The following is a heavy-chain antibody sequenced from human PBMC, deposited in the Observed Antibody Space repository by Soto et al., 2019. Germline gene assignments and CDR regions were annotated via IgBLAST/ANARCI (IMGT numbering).Heavy chain of an antibody. J-gene: IGHJ4*02. D-gene: IGHD1-26*01. CDR1: GYSFASHW. V-gene: IGHV5-51*01. CDR2: IYPGDSDT. Sequence: GESLKISCQGSGYSFASHWVAWVRQMPEKGLEWIGTIYPGDSDTKYSSAFRGHVTISADTSVSTAYLQWRSLEATDSAIYYCARYSGSYWHYLDFWGQGTLVTVSS. CDR3: ARYSGSYWHYLDF.